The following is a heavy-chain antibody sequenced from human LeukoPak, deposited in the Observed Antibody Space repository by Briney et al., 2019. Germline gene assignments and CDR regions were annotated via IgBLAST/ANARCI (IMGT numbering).Heavy chain of an antibody. CDR3: ARVGYDLTNWFDP. V-gene: IGHV4-34*01. CDR1: GGSFSGYY. CDR2: INHSGST. D-gene: IGHD3-3*01. J-gene: IGHJ5*02. Sequence: SETLSLTCAVYGGSFSGYYWSWIRQPPGKGLEWIGEINHSGSTNYNPSLKSRVTISVDTSKNQFSLKLSSVTAADTAVYYCARVGYDLTNWFDPWGQGTLVTVSS.